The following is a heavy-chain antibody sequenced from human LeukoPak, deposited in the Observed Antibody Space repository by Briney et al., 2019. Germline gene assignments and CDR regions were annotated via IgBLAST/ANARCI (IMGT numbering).Heavy chain of an antibody. CDR3: AKARDSSGYYGLDY. Sequence: GGSLRLSCAASGFTFSSYGMSWVRQAPGKGLEWVSGISWNSGSIGYADSVKGRFTISRDNAKNSLYLQMNSLRAEDTALYYCAKARDSSGYYGLDYWGQGTLVTVSS. J-gene: IGHJ4*02. D-gene: IGHD3-22*01. CDR1: GFTFSSYG. CDR2: ISWNSGSI. V-gene: IGHV3-9*01.